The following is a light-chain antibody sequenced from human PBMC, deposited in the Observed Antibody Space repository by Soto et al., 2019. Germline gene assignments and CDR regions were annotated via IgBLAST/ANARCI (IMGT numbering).Light chain of an antibody. Sequence: EIVMTQSPATLSVSPGERATLSCRASQSVSNNLAWYQQKPGQAPRLLMYGASTKATGIPARVSGSGSGTEFTLTISSLQSEDFAVYYCQQYNYWPWTFGQGTKVDIK. CDR2: GAS. CDR1: QSVSNN. CDR3: QQYNYWPWT. J-gene: IGKJ1*01. V-gene: IGKV3-15*01.